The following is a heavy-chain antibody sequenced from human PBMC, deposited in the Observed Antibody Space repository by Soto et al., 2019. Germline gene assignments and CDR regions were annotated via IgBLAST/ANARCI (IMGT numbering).Heavy chain of an antibody. J-gene: IGHJ4*02. CDR3: ARGLVVAATPGYYFDY. Sequence: SETLSLTCAVYGGSFSGYYWSWIRQPPGKGLEWIGEINHSRSTNYNPSLKSRVTISVDTSKNQFSLKLISVTAADTAVYDCARGLVVAATPGYYFDYWGQGTLVTVSS. V-gene: IGHV4-34*01. CDR2: INHSRST. D-gene: IGHD2-15*01. CDR1: GGSFSGYY.